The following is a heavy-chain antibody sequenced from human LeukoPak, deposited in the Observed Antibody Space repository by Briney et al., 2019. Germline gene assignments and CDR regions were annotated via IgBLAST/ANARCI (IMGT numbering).Heavy chain of an antibody. CDR1: GITLSNYG. Sequence: GGSLRLSCAVSGITLSNYGMSWVGQAPGKGLEWVAGISDRGGRTNYADSVKGRFTISRDNPKNTLYLQMNSLRAEDTAVYFCAKRGVVIRVILVGFHKEAYYFDSWGQGALVTVSS. J-gene: IGHJ4*02. CDR3: AKRGVVIRVILVGFHKEAYYFDS. CDR2: ISDRGGRT. D-gene: IGHD3-22*01. V-gene: IGHV3-23*01.